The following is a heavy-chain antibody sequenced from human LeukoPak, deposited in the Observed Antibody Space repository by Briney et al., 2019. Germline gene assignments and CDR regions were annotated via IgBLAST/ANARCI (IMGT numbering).Heavy chain of an antibody. J-gene: IGHJ6*02. D-gene: IGHD2-8*02. CDR3: ARHFVVLGTYYYYYYGMDV. V-gene: IGHV4-59*08. CDR2: IYYSGST. CDR1: GGSISSYY. Sequence: PSETLSLTCTVSGGSISSYYWSWIRQPPGKGLEWIGYIYYSGSTNYNPSLKSRVTISVDTSKNQFSLKLSSVTAADTAVYYCARHFVVLGTYYYYYYGMDVRGQGTTVTVSS.